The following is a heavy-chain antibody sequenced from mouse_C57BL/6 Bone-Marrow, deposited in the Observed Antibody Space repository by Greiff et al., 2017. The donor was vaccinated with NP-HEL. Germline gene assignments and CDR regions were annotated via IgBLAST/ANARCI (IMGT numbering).Heavy chain of an antibody. CDR2: IYPGDGDT. CDR1: GYAFSSSW. CDR3: AREAYYDYDEGFAY. Sequence: QVQLQQSGPELVKPGASVKISCKASGYAFSSSWMNWVKQRPGKGLEWIGRIYPGDGDTKYNGKFKGKATLTADKSSSTAYMQLSSLTSEDSAVYFCAREAYYDYDEGFAYWGQGTLVTVSA. V-gene: IGHV1-82*01. D-gene: IGHD2-4*01. J-gene: IGHJ3*01.